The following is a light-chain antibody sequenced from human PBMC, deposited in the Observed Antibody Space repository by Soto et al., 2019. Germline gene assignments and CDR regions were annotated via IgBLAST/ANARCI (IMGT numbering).Light chain of an antibody. CDR3: SSYTSSSTYV. V-gene: IGLV2-14*01. CDR1: SSDVGGYNY. J-gene: IGLJ1*01. Sequence: SVPTQPASVSGSPRQSITISCTGTSSDVGGYNYVSWYQQHPGKAPKLMIFEVSSRPPGVSNRFSGSKSGNTASLTISGLQAEDEADYYCSSYTSSSTYVFGTGTKVTVL. CDR2: EVS.